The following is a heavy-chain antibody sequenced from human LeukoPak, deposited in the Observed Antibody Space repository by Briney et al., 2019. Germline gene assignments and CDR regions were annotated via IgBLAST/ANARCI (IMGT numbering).Heavy chain of an antibody. CDR3: ARSPSRGYYYYYGMDV. Sequence: PGGSLRLSCAASRFAFSNYSMTWVRQAPGKGLEWVSYISSSSSIIYYADSVKGRFTISRDNAKNSLYLQMNSLRAEDTAVYYCARSPSRGYYYYYGMDVWGKGTTVTVSS. J-gene: IGHJ6*04. CDR2: ISSSSSII. V-gene: IGHV3-48*04. CDR1: RFAFSNYS.